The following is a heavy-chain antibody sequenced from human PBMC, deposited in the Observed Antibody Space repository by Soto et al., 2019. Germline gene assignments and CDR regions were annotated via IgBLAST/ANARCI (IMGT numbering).Heavy chain of an antibody. V-gene: IGHV4-31*03. CDR3: ARHLDRQPYYFDY. CDR1: GGSISSGGYY. J-gene: IGHJ4*02. CDR2: IYYSGST. Sequence: PSETLSLTCTVSGGSISSGGYYWSWIRQHPGKGLEWIGYIYYSGSTYYNPSLKSRVTISVDTSKNQFSLKLSSVTAADTAVYYCARHLDRQPYYFDYWGQGTLVTVSS. D-gene: IGHD2-2*03.